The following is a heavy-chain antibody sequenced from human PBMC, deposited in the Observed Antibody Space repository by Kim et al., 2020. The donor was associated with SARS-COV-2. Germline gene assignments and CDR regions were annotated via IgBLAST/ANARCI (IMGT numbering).Heavy chain of an antibody. CDR1: GGSFSGYY. CDR3: ARGTTYYYDSSGYFVGWFDP. D-gene: IGHD3-22*01. CDR2: INHSGST. Sequence: SETLSLTCAVYGGSFSGYYWSWIRQPPGKGLEWIGEINHSGSTNYNPSLKSRVTISVDTSKNQFSLKLSSVTAADTAVYYCARGTTYYYDSSGYFVGWFDPWGQGTPVTVSS. V-gene: IGHV4-34*01. J-gene: IGHJ5*02.